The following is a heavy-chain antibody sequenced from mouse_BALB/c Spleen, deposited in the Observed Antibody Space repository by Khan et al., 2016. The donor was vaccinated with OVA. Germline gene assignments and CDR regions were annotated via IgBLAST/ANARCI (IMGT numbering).Heavy chain of an antibody. D-gene: IGHD1-1*02. J-gene: IGHJ2*01. CDR2: IWSGGIT. CDR3: ARNRNGYFDS. CDR1: GFSLANYG. V-gene: IGHV2-2*02. Sequence: VELVESGPGLVQPSQSLPITCTVSGFSLANYGVHWVRQSPGKGLEWLGVIWSGGITDYNATFISRLSISKDNSKGQVFFKMNSLQANDTAIYYCARNRNGYFDSWGQGSTLTVSS.